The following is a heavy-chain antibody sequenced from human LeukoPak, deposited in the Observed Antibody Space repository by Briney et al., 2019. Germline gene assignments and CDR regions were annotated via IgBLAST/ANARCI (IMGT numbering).Heavy chain of an antibody. J-gene: IGHJ3*02. CDR3: ARLFSQSQPDAFDI. Sequence: GESLKISCKGSGYSFTSYWIGWVPQMPGKGLGWMGIIYPGDSDTRYSPSFQGQVTISADKSFSTAYLQWSSLKASDTAMYYCARLFSQSQPDAFDIWGQGTMVTVSS. CDR1: GYSFTSYW. V-gene: IGHV5-51*01. CDR2: IYPGDSDT.